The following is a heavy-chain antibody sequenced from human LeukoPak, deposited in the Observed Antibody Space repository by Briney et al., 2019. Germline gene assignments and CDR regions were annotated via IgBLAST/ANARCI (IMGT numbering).Heavy chain of an antibody. D-gene: IGHD6-19*01. CDR2: IHHTGST. J-gene: IGHJ4*02. CDR1: GASISSYY. CDR3: AGGQKWLSFDS. Sequence: SETLSLTCTVSGASISSYYWTWIPQPPGKGLEWIGYIHHTGSTNYNPSLGSRVTISIDTSKSQFSLKLTSVTAAETAIYYCAGGQKWLSFDSWGQGTLLTVSS. V-gene: IGHV4-59*01.